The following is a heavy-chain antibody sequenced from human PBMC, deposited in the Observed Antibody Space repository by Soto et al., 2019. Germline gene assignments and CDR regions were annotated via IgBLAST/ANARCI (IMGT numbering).Heavy chain of an antibody. CDR2: ISYDGTNK. CDR1: GFIFGSYG. CDR3: AQVPRYTVTPPDDY. V-gene: IGHV3-30*18. Sequence: QVQLVESGGGVVQPGRSLRLSCVASGFIFGSYGMHWVRQAPGEGLEWVAVISYDGTNKYYADSVKGRFTISRDNSKNTLWLQMNRLRAEDTAVYYCAQVPRYTVTPPDDYWGQGTLVPVSS. D-gene: IGHD4-17*01. J-gene: IGHJ4*02.